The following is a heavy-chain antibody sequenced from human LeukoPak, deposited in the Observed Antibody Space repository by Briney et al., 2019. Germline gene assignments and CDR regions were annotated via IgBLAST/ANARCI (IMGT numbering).Heavy chain of an antibody. CDR2: INHSGST. V-gene: IGHV4-34*01. CDR1: GGSFSGYY. Sequence: SETLSLTCAVYGGSFSGYYWSWIRQPPGKGLEWIGEINHSGSTNYNPSLKSRVTISVDTSKNQFSLKLSSVTAADTAVYYCARGLGELYYYYYYYMDVWGKGTTVTVSS. CDR3: ARGLGELYYYYYYYMDV. J-gene: IGHJ6*03. D-gene: IGHD3-10*01.